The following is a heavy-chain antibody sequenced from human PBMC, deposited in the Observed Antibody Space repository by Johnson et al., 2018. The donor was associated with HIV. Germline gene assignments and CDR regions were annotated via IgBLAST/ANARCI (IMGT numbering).Heavy chain of an antibody. J-gene: IGHJ3*02. D-gene: IGHD5-24*01. CDR3: ARDQYDRGDGAFDI. CDR1: GFTFHDSY. V-gene: IGHV3-30-3*01. Sequence: QVQLVESGGGLVQPGRSLRLSCAASGFTFHDSYMSWVRQAPGKGLEWVAVLSYDGSKEYYVDSVKGRFNLSRDNSKNTLYLQMNSLRPEDTAVYYCARDQYDRGDGAFDIWGQGTMVTVSS. CDR2: LSYDGSKE.